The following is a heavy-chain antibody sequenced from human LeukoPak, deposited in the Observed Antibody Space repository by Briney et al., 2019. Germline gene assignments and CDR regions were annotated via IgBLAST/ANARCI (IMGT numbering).Heavy chain of an antibody. Sequence: GGSLRLSCVVSGFTFKSCAMSWVRQAPGKGLEWVSTISDSGGNTYYADPVKGRFTISRDNAKNTLYLQMDSLRVEDTAMYYCGRDSNGIDYLGQGTLVTVSS. CDR2: ISDSGGNT. V-gene: IGHV3-23*01. CDR3: GRDSNGIDY. J-gene: IGHJ4*02. D-gene: IGHD4-11*01. CDR1: GFTFKSCA.